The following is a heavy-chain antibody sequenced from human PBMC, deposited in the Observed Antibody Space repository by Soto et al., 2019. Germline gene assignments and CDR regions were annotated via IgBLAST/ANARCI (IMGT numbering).Heavy chain of an antibody. D-gene: IGHD6-13*01. CDR2: ISYDGSNK. CDR3: AKETKQQLVPDAFDI. J-gene: IGHJ3*02. V-gene: IGHV3-30*18. CDR1: GFTFSSYG. Sequence: GGSLRLSCAASGFTFSSYGMHWVRQAPGKGLEWVAFISYDGSNKYYADSVKGRFTISRDNSKNTLYLQMNSLRAEDTAVYYCAKETKQQLVPDAFDIWGQGTMVTVSS.